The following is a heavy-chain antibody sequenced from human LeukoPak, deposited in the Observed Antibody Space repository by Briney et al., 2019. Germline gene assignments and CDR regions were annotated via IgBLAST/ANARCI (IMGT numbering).Heavy chain of an antibody. Sequence: GGSLRLFCAAPGFTLSSYSISWVPQAPGKGLEWVSSISSSSSYIYYADSVKGRFTISRDNAKNSLYLQMNSLRAEDTAVYYCASKEYSSSSGDYWGQGTLVTVSS. CDR1: GFTLSSYS. CDR3: ASKEYSSSSGDY. J-gene: IGHJ4*02. D-gene: IGHD6-6*01. CDR2: ISSSSSYI. V-gene: IGHV3-21*01.